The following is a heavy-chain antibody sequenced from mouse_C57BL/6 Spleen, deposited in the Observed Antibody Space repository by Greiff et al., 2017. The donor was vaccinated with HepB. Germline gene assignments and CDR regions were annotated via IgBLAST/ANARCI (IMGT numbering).Heavy chain of an antibody. CDR3: ARGSAQATLAMDY. V-gene: IGHV1-82*01. CDR1: GYAFSSSW. Sequence: QVQLQQSGPELVKPGASVKISCKASGYAFSSSWMNWVKQRPGKGLEWIGRLYPGDGDTNYNGKFKGKATLTADKASSTAYMQLSSLTSEDSAVYFCARGSAQATLAMDYWGQGTSVTVSS. CDR2: LYPGDGDT. D-gene: IGHD3-2*02. J-gene: IGHJ4*01.